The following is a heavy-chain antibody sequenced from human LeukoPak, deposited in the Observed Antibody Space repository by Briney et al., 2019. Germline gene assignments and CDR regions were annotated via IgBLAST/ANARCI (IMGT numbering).Heavy chain of an antibody. V-gene: IGHV3-23*01. CDR1: GFTFSDHA. CDR3: AKWSKWLPSY. J-gene: IGHJ4*02. D-gene: IGHD5-12*01. Sequence: PGGSLRLSCAASGFTFSDHAMTWVRQAPGKGLQWVSYISGVSDATYYADSVKGRFIVSRDNSKGTLSLQMNNLRADDTATYYCAKWSKWLPSYWGQGTLVTVSS. CDR2: ISGVSDAT.